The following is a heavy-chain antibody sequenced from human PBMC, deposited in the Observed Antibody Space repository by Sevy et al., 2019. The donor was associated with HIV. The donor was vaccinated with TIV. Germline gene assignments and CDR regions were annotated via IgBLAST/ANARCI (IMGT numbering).Heavy chain of an antibody. CDR1: GFTFSSYA. D-gene: IGHD3-22*01. V-gene: IGHV3-23*01. J-gene: IGHJ6*02. CDR3: AKVRRSITMIVVVNGMDV. Sequence: GGSLRLSCAASGFTFSSYAMSWVRQAPGKGLEWVSAISGSGGSTYYADSVKGRFTISRDNSKNTLYLQMNSLRAEDTAVYYWAKVRRSITMIVVVNGMDVWGQGTTVTVSS. CDR2: ISGSGGST.